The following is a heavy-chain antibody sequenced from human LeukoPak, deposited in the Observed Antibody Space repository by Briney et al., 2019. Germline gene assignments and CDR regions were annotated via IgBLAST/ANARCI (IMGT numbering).Heavy chain of an antibody. CDR1: GGSISSYY. V-gene: IGHV4-59*12. J-gene: IGHJ5*02. Sequence: ASETLSLTCTVSGGSISSYYWSWIRQPPGKGLEWIGHIYYSGSTNYNPSLKSRVTISVDTSKNQFSLKLSSVTAADTAVYYCARRGRGYRLLASPNWFDPWGQGTLVTVSS. D-gene: IGHD5-12*01. CDR2: IYYSGST. CDR3: ARRGRGYRLLASPNWFDP.